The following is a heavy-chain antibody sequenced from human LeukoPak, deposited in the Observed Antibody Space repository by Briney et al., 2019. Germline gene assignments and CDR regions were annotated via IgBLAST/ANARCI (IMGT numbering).Heavy chain of an antibody. J-gene: IGHJ4*02. V-gene: IGHV3-30*18. D-gene: IGHD6-19*01. Sequence: GGSLRLSCAASGFTFSSYGMHWVRQAPGKGLEWVAVIPYDGSNKYYADSVKGRFTISRDNSKNTLYLQMNSLRAEDTAVYYCAKDGGWLVTYIDYWGQGTLVTVSS. CDR1: GFTFSSYG. CDR3: AKDGGWLVTYIDY. CDR2: IPYDGSNK.